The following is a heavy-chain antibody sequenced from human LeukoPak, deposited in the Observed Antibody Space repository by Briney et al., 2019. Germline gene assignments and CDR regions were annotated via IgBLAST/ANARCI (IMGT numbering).Heavy chain of an antibody. V-gene: IGHV3-21*01. CDR1: GFTFSAYS. J-gene: IGHJ6*02. CDR2: ISSGSNYI. CDR3: ARSKGPYSYYGMDV. Sequence: SGGSLRLSCAASGFTFSAYSMNWVRQAPGKGLEWVSSISSGSNYIFYADSVKGRFTISRDNAKNSLYLQVNSPRAEDTAVYYCARSKGPYSYYGMDVWGQGTTVTVSS. D-gene: IGHD2-15*01.